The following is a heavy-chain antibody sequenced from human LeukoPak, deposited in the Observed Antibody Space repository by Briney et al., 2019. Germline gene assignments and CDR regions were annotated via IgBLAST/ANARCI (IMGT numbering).Heavy chain of an antibody. J-gene: IGHJ6*03. V-gene: IGHV1-69*05. CDR1: GGTFSSYA. D-gene: IGHD2-2*01. CDR3: ARERYCSSTSCLDYYYYMDV. CDR2: IIPIFGTA. Sequence: SVKVSCKASGGTFSSYAISWVQQAPGQGLEWMGRIIPIFGTANYAQKFQGRVTITTDESTSTAYMELSSLRSEDTAVYYCARERYCSSTSCLDYYYYMDVWGKGTTVTVSS.